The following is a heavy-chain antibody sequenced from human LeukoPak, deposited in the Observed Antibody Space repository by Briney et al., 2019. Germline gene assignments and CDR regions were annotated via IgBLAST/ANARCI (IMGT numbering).Heavy chain of an antibody. CDR1: GFAFSSYA. CDR2: ISSSGGST. J-gene: IGHJ4*02. CDR3: AKSKRDVLTSYYFDD. D-gene: IGHD3-9*01. Sequence: TGGSLRLSCAASGFAFSSYAMSWVRQTPGKGLGWVSGISSSGGSTYYPESVKGRFTISRDNSKNTLYLQMNGLRAEDTAVYTCAKSKRDVLTSYYFDDWGQGTLVTVSS. V-gene: IGHV3-23*01.